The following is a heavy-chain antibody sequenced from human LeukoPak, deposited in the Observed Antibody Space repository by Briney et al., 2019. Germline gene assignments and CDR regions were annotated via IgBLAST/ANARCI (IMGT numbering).Heavy chain of an antibody. CDR1: GFTFSTYL. D-gene: IGHD3-9*01. CDR3: ASLGTLVP. J-gene: IGHJ5*02. Sequence: GGSLRLSCAASGFTFSTYLMHWVRQAPGKGLVWVSRINTDGSITTYADSVKGRFSISRDNAKNTLYLQMNSLRDEDTAVYYCASLGTLVPWGQGTLVTVSS. CDR2: INTDGSIT. V-gene: IGHV3-74*03.